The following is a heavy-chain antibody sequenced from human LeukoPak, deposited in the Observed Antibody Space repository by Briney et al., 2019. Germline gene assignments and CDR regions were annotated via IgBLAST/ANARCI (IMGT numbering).Heavy chain of an antibody. CDR3: ASIHNPAAIYY. CDR1: GYSFTSFS. D-gene: IGHD2-2*01. J-gene: IGHJ4*02. CDR2: ISAYNGNT. Sequence: ASVKVSCKASGYSFTSFSISWVRPAPGQGLEWMGWISAYNGNTNYSQKLQGRVTMTTDTSTSTAYMELRSLRSDDTAVYYCASIHNPAAIYYWGQGTLVTVSS. V-gene: IGHV1-18*01.